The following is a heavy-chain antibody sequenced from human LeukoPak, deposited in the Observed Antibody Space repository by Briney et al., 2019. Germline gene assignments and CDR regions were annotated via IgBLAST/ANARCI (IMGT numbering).Heavy chain of an antibody. CDR3: AREPLDDAYCGGDCYSPEHWYFDL. V-gene: IGHV4-30-4*01. D-gene: IGHD2-21*02. Sequence: SETLSLTCIVSAGSINSADYYRSWIRQPPGKGLEWIGYIFYSGSAYYNPSLKSRLTISVDTSKNQFSLKLSSVTAADTAVYYCAREPLDDAYCGGDCYSPEHWYFDLWGRGTLVTVSS. J-gene: IGHJ2*01. CDR2: IFYSGSA. CDR1: AGSINSADYY.